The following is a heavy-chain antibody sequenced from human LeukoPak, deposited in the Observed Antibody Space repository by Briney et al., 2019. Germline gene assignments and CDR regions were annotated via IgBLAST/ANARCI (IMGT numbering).Heavy chain of an antibody. V-gene: IGHV4-39*01. Sequence: SEILSLTCTVSGGSISSSNYYWGWIRQPPGKGLEWIGSIYYSGSTYYSPSLKSRVTISVDTSKNQFSLKLSSVTAADTAVYYCARIIEMATIFAPFDPWGQGTLVTVSS. D-gene: IGHD5-24*01. CDR2: IYYSGST. CDR1: GGSISSSNYY. J-gene: IGHJ5*02. CDR3: ARIIEMATIFAPFDP.